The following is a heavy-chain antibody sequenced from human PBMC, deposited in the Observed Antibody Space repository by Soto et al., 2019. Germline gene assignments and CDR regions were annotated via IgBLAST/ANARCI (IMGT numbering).Heavy chain of an antibody. V-gene: IGHV3-33*01. J-gene: IGHJ4*02. Sequence: GGSLRLSCAASGFTFSSYGMHWVLQAPGKGLEWVAVIWYDGSNKYYADSVKGRFTISRDNSKNTLYLQMNSLRAEDAAVYYCVQTTGWPGFDFWGQGTLVTVSS. CDR2: IWYDGSNK. CDR1: GFTFSSYG. D-gene: IGHD6-19*01. CDR3: VQTTGWPGFDF.